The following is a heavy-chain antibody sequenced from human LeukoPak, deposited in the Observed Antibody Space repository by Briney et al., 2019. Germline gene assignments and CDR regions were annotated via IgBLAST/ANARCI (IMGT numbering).Heavy chain of an antibody. Sequence: PSETLSLACTISGGSLKYYYWNWIRQSPGKGLEWIGYIYYTGSTKYNPSLESRVTISLDTSENQFSLKLSTVTAADTAVYYCAREGRENDSSGYSDYWGQGTLVPV. J-gene: IGHJ4*02. D-gene: IGHD3-22*01. CDR2: IYYTGST. CDR1: GGSLKYYY. CDR3: AREGRENDSSGYSDY. V-gene: IGHV4-59*01.